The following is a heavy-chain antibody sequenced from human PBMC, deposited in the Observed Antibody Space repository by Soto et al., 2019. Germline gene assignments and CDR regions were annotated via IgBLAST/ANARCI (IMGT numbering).Heavy chain of an antibody. D-gene: IGHD3-22*01. CDR3: TTDSYYDSSGYFNAFDI. Sequence: LSCAASGFTFINAWMSWVRQAPGKVLEWVGRIKSKTDGGTTDYAAPVKGRFTISRDDSKNTLYLQMNSLKTEDTAVYYCTTDSYYDSSGYFNAFDIWGQGTMVTVSS. CDR1: GFTFINAW. CDR2: IKSKTDGGTT. V-gene: IGHV3-15*01. J-gene: IGHJ3*02.